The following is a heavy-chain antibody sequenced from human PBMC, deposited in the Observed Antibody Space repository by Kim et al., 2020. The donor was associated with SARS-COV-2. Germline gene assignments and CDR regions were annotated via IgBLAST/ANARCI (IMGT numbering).Heavy chain of an antibody. D-gene: IGHD3-22*01. CDR3: AREGYYYDSSGLYFPFDY. Sequence: QGRVTITRDTSASTAYMELSSLRSEDTAVYYCAREGYYYDSSGLYFPFDYWGQGTLVTVSS. V-gene: IGHV1-3*01. J-gene: IGHJ4*02.